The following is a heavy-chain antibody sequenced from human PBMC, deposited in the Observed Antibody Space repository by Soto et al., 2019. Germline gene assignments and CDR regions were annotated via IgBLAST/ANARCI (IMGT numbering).Heavy chain of an antibody. V-gene: IGHV3-13*05. D-gene: IGHD1-26*01. CDR2: LGAARDP. Sequence: EVQLVESGGGSVQPGESLRLSCAASGFSFRDYDMHWVRQRKGKGLEWVSALGAARDPYYVGSVKGRFSVSRDNAQNSLFIQMNNLRVDDTALYFWERAYLGRLPRRAAYYYAMDVWGRGTTVTVAS. J-gene: IGHJ6*02. CDR3: ERAYLGRLPRRAAYYYAMDV. CDR1: GFSFRDYD.